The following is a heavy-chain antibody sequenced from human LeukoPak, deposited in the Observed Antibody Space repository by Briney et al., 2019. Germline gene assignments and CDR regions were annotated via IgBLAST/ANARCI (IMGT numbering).Heavy chain of an antibody. CDR1: GGSISSYY. CDR3: ARTNIAVAGTERWFDP. J-gene: IGHJ5*02. CDR2: IYYSGST. D-gene: IGHD6-19*01. V-gene: IGHV4-59*08. Sequence: SETLSLTCTVSGGSISSYYWSWIRQPPGKGLEWIGYIYYSGSTNYNPSLKSRVTISVDTSKNQFSLKLSSVTAADTAVYYCARTNIAVAGTERWFDPWGQGTLVTVSS.